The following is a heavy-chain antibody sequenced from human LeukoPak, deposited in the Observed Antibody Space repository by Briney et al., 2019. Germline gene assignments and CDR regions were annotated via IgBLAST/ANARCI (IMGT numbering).Heavy chain of an antibody. Sequence: ASVKVSCKASGYTFTSYGISWVRQAPGQGLEWMGWISAYNGNTNYAQKLQGRVTMTTDTSTSTAYMELGSLRSDDTAVYYCASFSSSSYKYDFDIWGQGTMVTVSS. CDR1: GYTFTSYG. D-gene: IGHD6-13*01. J-gene: IGHJ3*02. V-gene: IGHV1-18*01. CDR2: ISAYNGNT. CDR3: ASFSSSSYKYDFDI.